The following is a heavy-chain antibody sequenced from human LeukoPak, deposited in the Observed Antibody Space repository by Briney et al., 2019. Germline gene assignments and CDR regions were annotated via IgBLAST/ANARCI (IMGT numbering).Heavy chain of an antibody. Sequence: GGSLRLSCAASGFTFSSYGMHWVRQAPGKGLEWVAVIWYDGSNKYYADSVKGRFTISRDNSKNTLYLQMNSLRAEDTAVYYXXXXNSGYSPPPYNWFDPWGQGTLVTVSS. CDR1: GFTFSSYG. V-gene: IGHV3-33*01. D-gene: IGHD5-12*01. CDR3: XXXNSGYSPPPYNWFDP. J-gene: IGHJ5*02. CDR2: IWYDGSNK.